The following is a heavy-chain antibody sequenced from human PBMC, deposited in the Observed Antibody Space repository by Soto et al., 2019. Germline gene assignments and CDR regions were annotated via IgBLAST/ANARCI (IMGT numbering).Heavy chain of an antibody. J-gene: IGHJ4*02. D-gene: IGHD5-18*01. CDR2: FIAMLGTP. CDR3: ARGAMANFDY. V-gene: IGHV1-69*13. CDR1: GGTFGSQG. Sequence: SVKVSCKASGGTFGSQGIAWVRQAPGQGLEWMGGFIAMLGTPTYAKKVQGRATISADESLTSSYLELRSLRSEDTVVYFCARGAMANFDYWGQGTVVTVSS.